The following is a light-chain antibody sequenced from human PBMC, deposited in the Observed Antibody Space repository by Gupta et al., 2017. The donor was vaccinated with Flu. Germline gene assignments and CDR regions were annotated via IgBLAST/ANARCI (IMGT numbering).Light chain of an antibody. V-gene: IGKV1-5*03. J-gene: IGKJ1*01. CDR2: KAS. CDR3: QQDNTLRS. Sequence: SPSTLSASVGDRVTSTCRASESITTWLEWYQQKPGKAPKLLISKASTGETGGPSRFSGSGSGTEFTLTSSGLRPDDFANYYGQQDNTLRSFGQGTKVEIK. CDR1: ESITTW.